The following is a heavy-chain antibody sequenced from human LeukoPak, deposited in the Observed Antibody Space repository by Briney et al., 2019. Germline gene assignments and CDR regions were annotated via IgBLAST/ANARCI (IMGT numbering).Heavy chain of an antibody. CDR3: ARGSSRNDF. J-gene: IGHJ4*02. D-gene: IGHD6-13*01. CDR2: ISTSGSTI. V-gene: IGHV3-11*01. Sequence: PGGSLRLSCAASGFTFSDYYMNWLRQAPGKGLEWVSYISTSGSTIYYADSVKGRFTISRDNAKNSLYLLLNSLRAEDTAVYYCARGSSRNDFWGQGTLVTVSS. CDR1: GFTFSDYY.